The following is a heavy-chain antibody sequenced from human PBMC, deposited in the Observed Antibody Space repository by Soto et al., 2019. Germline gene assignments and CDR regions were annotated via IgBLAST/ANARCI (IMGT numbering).Heavy chain of an antibody. CDR1: GFTFSSYG. D-gene: IGHD4-17*01. J-gene: IGHJ4*02. V-gene: IGHV3-30*18. CDR2: ISYDGSNK. Sequence: GGSLRLSCAASGFTFSSYGMHWVRQAPGKGLEWVAVISYDGSNKYYADSVKGRFTISRDNSKNTLYLQMNSLRAEDTAVYYCAKDPTVTTVYGYFDYWGQGTLVTVSS. CDR3: AKDPTVTTVYGYFDY.